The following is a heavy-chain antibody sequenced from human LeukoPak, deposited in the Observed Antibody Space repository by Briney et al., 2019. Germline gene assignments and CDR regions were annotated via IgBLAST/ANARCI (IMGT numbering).Heavy chain of an antibody. D-gene: IGHD2-15*01. Sequence: PSETLSLTCTVSGGSVSSGSYYWSWIRRPPGKGLEWIGYIYYSGSTNYNPSLKSRVTISVDTSKNQFSLKLSSVTAADTAVYYCARGVVVVVAATLRAYNWFDPWGQGTLVTVSS. CDR3: ARGVVVVVAATLRAYNWFDP. CDR2: IYYSGST. J-gene: IGHJ5*02. V-gene: IGHV4-61*01. CDR1: GGSVSSGSYY.